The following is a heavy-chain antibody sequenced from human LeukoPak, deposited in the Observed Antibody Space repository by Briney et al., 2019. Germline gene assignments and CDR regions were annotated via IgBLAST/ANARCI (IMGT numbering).Heavy chain of an antibody. J-gene: IGHJ3*02. V-gene: IGHV3-53*01. CDR1: GFTVSSNY. CDR2: IYSGGST. CDR3: ARVSRLQYLLDAFDI. Sequence: GGSLRLSCAASGFTVSSNYMSWVRQAPGKGLEWVSVIYSGGSTYYADSVKGRFTISRDNSKNTLYLQMNSLRAEDTAVYYCARVSRLQYLLDAFDIWGQGTMVTVSS. D-gene: IGHD4-11*01.